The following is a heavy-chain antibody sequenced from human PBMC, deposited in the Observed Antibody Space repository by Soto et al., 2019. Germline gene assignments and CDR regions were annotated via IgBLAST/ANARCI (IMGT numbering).Heavy chain of an antibody. D-gene: IGHD3-9*01. CDR2: FDPEDGET. Sequence: QVQLVQSGAEVKKPGASVKVSCKVSGYTLTELSMHWVRQAPGKGLEWMGGFDPEDGETIYAQKFQGRVTMNEETSTDTAYMELSSLRSEDTAVYYCATAPLRYFDWSIPHWGQGTLVTVSS. CDR3: ATAPLRYFDWSIPH. V-gene: IGHV1-24*01. J-gene: IGHJ4*02. CDR1: GYTLTELS.